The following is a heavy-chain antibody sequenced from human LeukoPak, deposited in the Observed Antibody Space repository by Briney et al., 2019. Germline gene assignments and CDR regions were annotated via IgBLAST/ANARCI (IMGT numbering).Heavy chain of an antibody. CDR3: ASTTTVTTFLGY. J-gene: IGHJ4*02. D-gene: IGHD4-17*01. CDR1: GFTFSSYG. V-gene: IGHV3-48*04. Sequence: GRSLRLSCAASGFTFSSYGIHWVRQAPGKGLEWVSYISSSGSTIYYADSVKGRFTISRDNAKNSLYLQVNSLRAEDTAVYYCASTTTVTTFLGYWGQGTLVTVSS. CDR2: ISSSGSTI.